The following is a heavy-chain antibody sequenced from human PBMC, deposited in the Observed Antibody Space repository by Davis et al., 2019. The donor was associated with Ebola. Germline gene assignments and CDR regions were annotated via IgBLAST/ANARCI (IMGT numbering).Heavy chain of an antibody. J-gene: IGHJ6*02. CDR1: GYSFPNHW. Sequence: PGGSLRLSCKASGYSFPNHWITWVRQMPGKGLEWMGRIDPSDSETNYSPSTQGHVTISADKSTTTAYLQWSSLEASDTGMYYCAKSPRGGVYDFGMDVWGQGTTVTVSS. CDR3: AKSPRGGVYDFGMDV. V-gene: IGHV5-10-1*01. CDR2: IDPSDSET.